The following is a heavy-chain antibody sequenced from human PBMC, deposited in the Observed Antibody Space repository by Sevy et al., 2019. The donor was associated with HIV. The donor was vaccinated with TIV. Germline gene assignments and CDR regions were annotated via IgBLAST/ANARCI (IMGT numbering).Heavy chain of an antibody. Sequence: SETLSLTCAVSGGSISSDNWWSWVRQPPRKGLEWIGEIYHSGSTNYNPSLKSRVTISLDKSKSQFSLRLSSVTVADTAVYYCARGRGDDYGDYGLDYWGQGTLVTVSS. CDR1: GGSISSDNW. J-gene: IGHJ4*02. CDR2: IYHSGST. V-gene: IGHV4-4*02. CDR3: ARGRGDDYGDYGLDY. D-gene: IGHD4-17*01.